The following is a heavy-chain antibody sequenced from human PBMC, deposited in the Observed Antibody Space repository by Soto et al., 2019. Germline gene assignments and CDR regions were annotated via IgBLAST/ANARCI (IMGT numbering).Heavy chain of an antibody. CDR3: ARSRPHYYDSSGYPAPFFDY. J-gene: IGHJ4*02. V-gene: IGHV4-31*03. D-gene: IGHD3-22*01. CDR2: IYYSGST. CDR1: GGSISSGGYY. Sequence: QVQLQESGPGLVKPSQTLSLTCTVSGGSISSGGYYWSWIRQHPGKGLEWIGYIYYSGSTYYNPSRKSRGTISVDTSKNQFSLKLRSVTAAETAVYYCARSRPHYYDSSGYPAPFFDYWGQGTLVTVSS.